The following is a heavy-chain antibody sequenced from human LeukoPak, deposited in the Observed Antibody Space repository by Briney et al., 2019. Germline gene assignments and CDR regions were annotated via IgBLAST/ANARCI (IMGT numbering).Heavy chain of an antibody. D-gene: IGHD2-8*02. V-gene: IGHV1-46*01. CDR3: AREESGGYFDY. J-gene: IGHJ4*02. CDR2: INPSGTGT. CDR1: GYTFTSYY. Sequence: ASVKVSCKASGYTFTSYYMHWVRQAPGQGLEWMGLINPSGTGTNYAQKFQGRVTMTRDTSTSTVYMEPSGLRSEDTAVYYCAREESGGYFDYWGQGTLVTVSS.